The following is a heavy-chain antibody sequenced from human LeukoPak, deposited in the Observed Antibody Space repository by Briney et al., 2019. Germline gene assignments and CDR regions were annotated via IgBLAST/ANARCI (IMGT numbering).Heavy chain of an antibody. CDR2: IYTSGST. V-gene: IGHV4-4*07. Sequence: SETLSLTCTVSGGSISSYYWSWIRQPAGKGLEWIGRIYTSGSTNYNPSLKSRVTMSVDTSKNQFSLKLSSVTAADTAVYYCARHPPSGSSGWYNPFDYWGQGTLVTVSS. D-gene: IGHD6-19*01. J-gene: IGHJ4*02. CDR1: GGSISSYY. CDR3: ARHPPSGSSGWYNPFDY.